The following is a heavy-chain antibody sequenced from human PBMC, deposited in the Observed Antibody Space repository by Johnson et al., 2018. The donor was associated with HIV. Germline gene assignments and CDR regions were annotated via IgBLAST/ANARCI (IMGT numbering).Heavy chain of an antibody. Sequence: VQLVESGGGVVQPGRSLRLSCAASGFTVSSNYMSWVRQAPGKGLEWVSVIYRAGSTYYADSVKDRFTISRDISKNTIYLQMNSLRAEDPAMYYCARDGTETGPDDAFDIWGQGTMVTVSS. CDR2: IYRAGST. V-gene: IGHV3-66*01. D-gene: IGHD1-1*01. CDR3: ARDGTETGPDDAFDI. CDR1: GFTVSSNY. J-gene: IGHJ3*02.